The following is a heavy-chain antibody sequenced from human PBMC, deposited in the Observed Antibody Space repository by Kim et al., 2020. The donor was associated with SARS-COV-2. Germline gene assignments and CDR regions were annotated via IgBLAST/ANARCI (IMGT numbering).Heavy chain of an antibody. V-gene: IGHV3-23*01. J-gene: IGHJ4*02. CDR3: AKNVVYYPD. CDR1: GVTFRSYS. D-gene: IGHD2-8*01. Sequence: GGSLRLSCAASGVTFRSYSMAWVRQAPGKGLEWVSSIGSDGVSTYYAVSVRGRFSISRDISKNTLYLQMNSLRVEYTATYYCAKNVVYYPDWGQGTLVTV. CDR2: IGSDGVST.